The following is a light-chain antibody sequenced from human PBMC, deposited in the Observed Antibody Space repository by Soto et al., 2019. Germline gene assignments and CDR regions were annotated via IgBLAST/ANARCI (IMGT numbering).Light chain of an antibody. J-gene: IGKJ2*01. V-gene: IGKV2-28*01. CDR2: LGS. CDR3: MQALQAPYT. CDR1: QSLLHSNGYNY. Sequence: DMVMTQSPLSLPVTPGEPASISCRSSQSLLHSNGYNYLDWYLQKPGQSPQLLIFLGSNRASGVPDRFSGSGSGTDFTLKISRVQAEDVGFYYCMQALQAPYTFGLGTKLEIK.